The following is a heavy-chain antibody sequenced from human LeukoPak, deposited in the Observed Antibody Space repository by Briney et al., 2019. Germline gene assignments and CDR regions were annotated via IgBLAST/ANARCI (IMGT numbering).Heavy chain of an antibody. D-gene: IGHD1-14*01. V-gene: IGHV3-23*01. CDR1: GFTFQIYA. CDR2: MCGTAGCT. J-gene: IGHJ5*02. CDR3: ARDRPNYHEANGHYYNRDGDH. Sequence: GGSLRLSCAASGFTFQIYAMSWVRLAPGKGVQWVASMCGTAGCTFYTDSVKGRFTISRDNYKDNLYIKMNNLRPDDTAIYYCARDRPNYHEANGHYYNRDGDHWGQGALVTVSS.